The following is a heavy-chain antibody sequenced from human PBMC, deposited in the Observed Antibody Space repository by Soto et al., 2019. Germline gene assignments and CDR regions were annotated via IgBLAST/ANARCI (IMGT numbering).Heavy chain of an antibody. CDR2: IYYSGST. Sequence: SETLSLTCTVSGGSISSGDYYWSWIRQPPGKGLEWIGYIYYSGSTHYNPSLKSRVTISVDTSKNQFSLKLSSVTAADTAVYYCASNIHSSGYYLGPLDYWGQGTLVTVSS. V-gene: IGHV4-30-4*01. D-gene: IGHD3-22*01. J-gene: IGHJ4*02. CDR1: GGSISSGDYY. CDR3: ASNIHSSGYYLGPLDY.